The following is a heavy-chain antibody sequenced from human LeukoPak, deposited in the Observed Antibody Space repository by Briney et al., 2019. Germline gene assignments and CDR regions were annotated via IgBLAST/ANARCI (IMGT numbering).Heavy chain of an antibody. V-gene: IGHV3-30*02. J-gene: IGHJ4*02. CDR1: GFTFSSYG. Sequence: KSGGSLRLSCAASGFTFSSYGMHWVRQAPGKGLEWVAFIRYDGSNKYYADSVKGRFTISRDNSKNTLYLQMNSLRAEDTAVYYCAKDSKVRIAAAGTGYWGQGTLVTVSS. D-gene: IGHD6-13*01. CDR2: IRYDGSNK. CDR3: AKDSKVRIAAAGTGY.